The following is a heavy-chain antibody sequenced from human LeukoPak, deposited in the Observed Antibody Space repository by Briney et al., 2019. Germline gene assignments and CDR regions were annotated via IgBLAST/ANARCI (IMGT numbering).Heavy chain of an antibody. CDR1: GFTFSNYD. J-gene: IGHJ6*02. V-gene: IGHV3-13*01. CDR3: ARGSCSSRSCYKRVNGLDV. D-gene: IGHD2-2*01. Sequence: GGSLRLSCAASGFTFSNYDMHWVRQATGKGLEWVSAFHTAGDIHFSGSVKGRFATSRENAKNSFYLQMNNLRAGDTAVYYCARGSCSSRSCYKRVNGLDVWGQGTPVTVSS. CDR2: FHTAGDI.